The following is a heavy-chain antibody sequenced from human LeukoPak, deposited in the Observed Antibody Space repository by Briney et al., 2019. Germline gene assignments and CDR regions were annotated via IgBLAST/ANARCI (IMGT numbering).Heavy chain of an antibody. V-gene: IGHV1-69*13. D-gene: IGHD3-10*01. Sequence: SVKVSCKASGGTFSSYAISWVRQAPGQGLEWMGGIIPIFGTANYAQKFQGRVTITADESTSTAYMELSSLRSEDTAVYYCARDPATMVRGVLLGRFDPWGQGTLVTVSS. CDR2: IIPIFGTA. CDR3: ARDPATMVRGVLLGRFDP. CDR1: GGTFSSYA. J-gene: IGHJ5*02.